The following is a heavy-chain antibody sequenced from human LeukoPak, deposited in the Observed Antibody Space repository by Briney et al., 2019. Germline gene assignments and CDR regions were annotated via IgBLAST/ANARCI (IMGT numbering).Heavy chain of an antibody. CDR2: ISYDGSNK. J-gene: IGHJ5*02. V-gene: IGHV3-30*18. D-gene: IGHD3-22*01. Sequence: GGSLRLSCAASGFTFSSYGMHWVCQAPGKGLEWVAVISYDGSNKYYADSVKGRFTISRVNSKNTLYLQMNSLRAEDTAVYYCAKNSYYYDSSGFDPWGQGTLVTVSS. CDR1: GFTFSSYG. CDR3: AKNSYYYDSSGFDP.